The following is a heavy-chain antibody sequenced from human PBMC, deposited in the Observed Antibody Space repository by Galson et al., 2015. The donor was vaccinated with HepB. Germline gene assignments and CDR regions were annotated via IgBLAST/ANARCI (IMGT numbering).Heavy chain of an antibody. J-gene: IGHJ4*02. CDR3: ARDRSVTVSPYYFDY. V-gene: IGHV1-18*04. CDR1: GYTFTSYG. Sequence: SVKVSCKASGYTFTSYGISWVRQAPGQGLEWMGWISAYNGNTNYAQKLQGRVTMTTDTSTSTAYMELRSLRSDDTAVYYCARDRSVTVSPYYFDYWGQGTLVTVSS. D-gene: IGHD3-9*01. CDR2: ISAYNGNT.